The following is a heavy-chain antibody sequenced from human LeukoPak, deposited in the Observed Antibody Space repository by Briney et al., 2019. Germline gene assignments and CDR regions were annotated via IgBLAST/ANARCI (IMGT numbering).Heavy chain of an antibody. J-gene: IGHJ4*02. V-gene: IGHV3-66*01. CDR1: ALTGINNP. Sequence: GASLRPFCPLAALTGINNPESWGRHPPWQWHESGSVIYSDGNTKYADSVQGRFSISRVNCKDTLYLEMNRLSPDDTAVYYCARGVEPLAANPLAYWGQGTLVTVSS. CDR3: ARGVEPLAANPLAY. D-gene: IGHD2-15*01. CDR2: IYSDGNT.